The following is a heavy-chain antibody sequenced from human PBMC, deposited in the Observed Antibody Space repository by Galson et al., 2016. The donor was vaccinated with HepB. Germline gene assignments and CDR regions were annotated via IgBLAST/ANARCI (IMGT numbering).Heavy chain of an antibody. CDR3: ARAVTYCGGDCYSFIDD. D-gene: IGHD2-21*02. CDR1: GFTFSSYD. Sequence: SLRLSCAASGFTFSSYDMHWVRQATGKGLEWVSAIGTAGDTHYPGAVKGRFTISRENAKNSLYLQVNSLRAEDTAVYYCARAVTYCGGDCYSFIDDWCQGTLVTVSS. CDR2: IGTAGDT. J-gene: IGHJ4*02. V-gene: IGHV3-13*01.